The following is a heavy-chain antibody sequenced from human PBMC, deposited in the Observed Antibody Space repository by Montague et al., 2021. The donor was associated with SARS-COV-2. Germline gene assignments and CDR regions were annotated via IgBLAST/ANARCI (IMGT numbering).Heavy chain of an antibody. V-gene: IGHV4-61*02. CDR2: LYPGGNT. CDR1: GGSISSGYFY. CDR3: ASVYTVTYYFDY. D-gene: IGHD4-17*01. Sequence: TLSLTCTVYGGSISSGYFYWSWIRKPAGKGLEWIGLLYPGGNTNHNPSLKSRVTISVDTSKNQIPLKLSSVTAAVTALYYCASVYTVTYYFDYWGRGTLVTVSS. J-gene: IGHJ4*02.